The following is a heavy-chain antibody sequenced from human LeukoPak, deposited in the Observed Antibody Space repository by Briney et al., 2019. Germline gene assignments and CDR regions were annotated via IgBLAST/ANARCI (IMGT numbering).Heavy chain of an antibody. V-gene: IGHV1-18*01. CDR1: GYTFTSYG. CDR2: ISPYNGNT. Sequence: ASVTVSCKASGYTFTSYGISWVRQAPGQGLEWMGWISPYNGNTNYAQKLQGRVTMTRDTSTSTVYMELSSLRSEDTAVYYCARDGPRIAALGEDFDYWGQGTLVTVSS. D-gene: IGHD6-6*01. CDR3: ARDGPRIAALGEDFDY. J-gene: IGHJ4*02.